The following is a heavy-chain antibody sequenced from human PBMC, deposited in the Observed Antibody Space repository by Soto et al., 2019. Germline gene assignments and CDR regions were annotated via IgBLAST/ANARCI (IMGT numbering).Heavy chain of an antibody. CDR1: GFTFSSYG. CDR2: ISYDGSNK. J-gene: IGHJ3*02. Sequence: PGGSLRLSCAASGFTFSSYGMHWVRQAPGKGLEWVAVISYDGSNKYYADSVKGRFTISRDNSKNTLYLQMNSLRAEDTAVYYCAKIPIAVAGRDPFDIWGQGTMVTVSS. D-gene: IGHD6-19*01. CDR3: AKIPIAVAGRDPFDI. V-gene: IGHV3-30*18.